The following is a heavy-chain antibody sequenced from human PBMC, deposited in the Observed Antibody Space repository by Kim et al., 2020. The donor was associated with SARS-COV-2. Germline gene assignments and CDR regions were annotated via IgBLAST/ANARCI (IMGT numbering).Heavy chain of an antibody. V-gene: IGHV3-7*03. CDR1: GFTFSSYW. Sequence: GGSLRLSCEASGFTFSSYWMSWVRQAPGKGLEWVANIKQDGSEKYYVDSVKGRFTISRDNAKNSLYLQMNSLIAEATAVYYCAGYYDSSGFDYLGQGTLV. D-gene: IGHD3-22*01. CDR3: AGYYDSSGFDY. J-gene: IGHJ4*02. CDR2: IKQDGSEK.